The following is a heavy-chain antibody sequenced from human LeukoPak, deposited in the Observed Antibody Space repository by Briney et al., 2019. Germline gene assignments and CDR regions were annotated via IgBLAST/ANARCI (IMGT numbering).Heavy chain of an antibody. D-gene: IGHD4-23*01. CDR2: INPDESST. CDR1: VCTFSSHW. V-gene: IGHV3-74*01. Sequence: QSGGSLRHYCEPSVCTFSSHWMHLLRQAPDKKLVWVSRINPDESSTLYADSVKGRFTISRDNANDTLYLQMNSLRAEDTAVYYCARVGFMYGSDSQRAFDYWGQGTLVTVSS. J-gene: IGHJ4*02. CDR3: ARVGFMYGSDSQRAFDY.